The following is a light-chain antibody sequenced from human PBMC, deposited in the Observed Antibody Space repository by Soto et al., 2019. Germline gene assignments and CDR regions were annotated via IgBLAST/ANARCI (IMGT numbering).Light chain of an antibody. CDR2: GAS. J-gene: IGKJ1*01. Sequence: EIVMRQSPATLSVSQGERATLSCRGSQSLGTNLAWFQQKPGQAPRLLIHGASTRATGTPARFSGSGSGTEFTLTISSLQSEDFAVYYCQQYNMWPRTFGQGTKVDIK. CDR3: QQYNMWPRT. CDR1: QSLGTN. V-gene: IGKV3-15*01.